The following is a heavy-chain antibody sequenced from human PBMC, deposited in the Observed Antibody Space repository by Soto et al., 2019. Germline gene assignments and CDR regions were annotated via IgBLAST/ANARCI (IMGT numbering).Heavy chain of an antibody. CDR1: GFTFSNAW. Sequence: GGSLRLSCAASGFTFSNAWMSWVRQAPGKGLEWVGRIKSKTDGGTTDYAAPVKGRFTISRDDSKNTLYLQMNSLKTVDTAVYYCTTDSGGMIDYSSSFDYWGQGSLVSVSS. CDR2: IKSKTDGGTT. CDR3: TTDSGGMIDYSSSFDY. D-gene: IGHD6-6*01. V-gene: IGHV3-15*01. J-gene: IGHJ4*02.